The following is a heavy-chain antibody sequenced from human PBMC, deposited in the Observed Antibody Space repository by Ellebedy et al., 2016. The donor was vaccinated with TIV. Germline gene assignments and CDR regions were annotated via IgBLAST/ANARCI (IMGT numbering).Heavy chain of an antibody. CDR3: AKQANYFFDS. Sequence: PGGSLRLSCKASGYSLTKYWIGWVRQMPGKGLEWMGLILPGYSDVSYSPSFQGQVTISAYKSINTAYLQWNSLKASETAIYYCAKQANYFFDSWGQGTLVTVSS. D-gene: IGHD3-10*01. CDR2: ILPGYSDV. J-gene: IGHJ4*02. V-gene: IGHV5-51*01. CDR1: GYSLTKYW.